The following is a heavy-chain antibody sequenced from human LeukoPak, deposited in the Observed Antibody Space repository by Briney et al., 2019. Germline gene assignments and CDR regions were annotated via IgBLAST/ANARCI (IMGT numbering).Heavy chain of an antibody. J-gene: IGHJ3*02. CDR2: IYHSRST. V-gene: IGHV4-30-2*01. D-gene: IGHD3-3*01. CDR1: GGSISSGGYY. Sequence: PSETLSLTCTVSGGSISSGGYYWSWIRQPPGKGLEWIGYIYHSRSTYYNPSLKSRVTISVDRSKNQFSLKLSSVTAADTAVYYCARTPTYYDFWSGLWAFDIWGQGTMVTVSS. CDR3: ARTPTYYDFWSGLWAFDI.